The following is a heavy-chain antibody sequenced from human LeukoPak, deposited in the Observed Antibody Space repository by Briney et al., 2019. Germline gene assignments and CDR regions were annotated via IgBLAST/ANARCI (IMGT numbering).Heavy chain of an antibody. J-gene: IGHJ5*02. Sequence: SETLSLTCTVSGGSISSSSYYWGWIRQPPGKGLVWIGSIYYSGSTYYNPSLKSRVTISVDTSKNQFSLKLSSVTAADTAVYYCARGVPYDFWSGYYTFNWFDPWGQGTLVTVSS. CDR2: IYYSGST. V-gene: IGHV4-39*01. CDR3: ARGVPYDFWSGYYTFNWFDP. CDR1: GGSISSSSYY. D-gene: IGHD3-3*01.